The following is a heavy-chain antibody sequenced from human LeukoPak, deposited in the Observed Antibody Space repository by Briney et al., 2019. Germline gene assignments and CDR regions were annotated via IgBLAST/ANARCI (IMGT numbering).Heavy chain of an antibody. V-gene: IGHV3-23*01. J-gene: IGHJ4*02. Sequence: GGSLRPSCAASGFTFSSCAMSWVRQAPGKGLEWVSAISGSGGSTYYADSVKGRFTISRDNSKNTLYLQMNSLRAEDTAVYYCAKDQQGSSGTAYFDYWGQGTLVTVSS. CDR3: AKDQQGSSGTAYFDY. CDR2: ISGSGGST. D-gene: IGHD6-19*01. CDR1: GFTFSSCA.